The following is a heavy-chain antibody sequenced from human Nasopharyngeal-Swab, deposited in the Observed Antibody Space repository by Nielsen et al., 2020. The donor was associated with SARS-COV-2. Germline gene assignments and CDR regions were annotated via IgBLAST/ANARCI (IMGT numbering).Heavy chain of an antibody. Sequence: GGSLRLSCAASGFAFTDYSMDWVRQAPGKGLEWVSYITSSSSTRYYADSVKGRFTVPRDNAKNSLYLQMSSLRDEDTAVYYCVREFEATGATYLDYWGLGTLVTVSS. V-gene: IGHV3-48*02. CDR3: VREFEATGATYLDY. CDR1: GFAFTDYS. D-gene: IGHD1-26*01. CDR2: ITSSSSTR. J-gene: IGHJ4*02.